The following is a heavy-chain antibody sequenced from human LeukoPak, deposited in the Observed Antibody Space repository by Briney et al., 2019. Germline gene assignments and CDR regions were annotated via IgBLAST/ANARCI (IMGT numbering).Heavy chain of an antibody. J-gene: IGHJ4*02. CDR2: ISYDGSNK. V-gene: IGHV3-30*04. D-gene: IGHD3-10*01. Sequence: GGSLRLSCAASGFTFSSYAMHWVRQAPGKGLEWVAVISYDGSNKYYADSVKGRFTISRDNSKNTLYLQMNSLRSDDTAVYYCARDQGRYYYGSGSYYNGPYYFDYWGQGTLVTVSS. CDR1: GFTFSSYA. CDR3: ARDQGRYYYGSGSYYNGPYYFDY.